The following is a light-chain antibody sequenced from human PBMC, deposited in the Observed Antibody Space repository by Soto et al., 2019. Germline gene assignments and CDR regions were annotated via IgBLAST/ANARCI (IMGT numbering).Light chain of an antibody. CDR1: SSDVGGYNY. Sequence: QSALTQPASVSGSPGQSITISCTGTSSDVGGYNYVSWYQQHPGKAPKLMIYEVSKRPSGVPDRFSGSKSGNTASLTISGLQAEDEADFYCCSYAGSPTYVVFGGGTKLTVL. CDR3: CSYAGSPTYVV. V-gene: IGLV2-11*01. J-gene: IGLJ2*01. CDR2: EVS.